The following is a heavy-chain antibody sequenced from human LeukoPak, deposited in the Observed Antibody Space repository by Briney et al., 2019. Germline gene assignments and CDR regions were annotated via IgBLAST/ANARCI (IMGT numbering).Heavy chain of an antibody. V-gene: IGHV4-59*01. CDR3: ARVEEEEVAGGENYFDY. Sequence: SETLSLTCTVSGGSIKSYYWSWIRQPPGKGLEWIGYIYYSGSTNYNPSLKSRVTISVDTSKNQFSLKLSSVTAADTAVYYCARVEEEEVAGGENYFDYWGQGTLVTVSS. D-gene: IGHD6-19*01. CDR2: IYYSGST. J-gene: IGHJ4*02. CDR1: GGSIKSYY.